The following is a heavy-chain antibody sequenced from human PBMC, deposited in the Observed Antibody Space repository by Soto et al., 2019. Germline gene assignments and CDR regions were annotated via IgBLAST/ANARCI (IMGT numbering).Heavy chain of an antibody. CDR2: IIPISGTP. Sequence: QVQLVQSRAEVKKPGSSVKVSCKASGGIFSTYAISWLRQAPGQGLEWMGGIIPISGTPNYAQRFQGRVTITADESTSTAYMELSRLRSEDTAVYYCARDRDDYGSGNYYNRIDFWGQGTLVTVSS. D-gene: IGHD3-10*01. CDR1: GGIFSTYA. CDR3: ARDRDDYGSGNYYNRIDF. J-gene: IGHJ4*02. V-gene: IGHV1-69*01.